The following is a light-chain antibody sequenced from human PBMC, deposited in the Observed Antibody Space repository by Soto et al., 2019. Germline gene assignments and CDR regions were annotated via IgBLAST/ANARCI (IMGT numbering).Light chain of an antibody. V-gene: IGKV3-20*01. CDR2: DAS. CDR3: QQCAHSPLT. J-gene: IGKJ4*01. Sequence: EIVLTQSPGTLSLSPGERATLSCRASQSVDNNYLAWFQQKPGQAPRLLIYDASGRATGIPDRFSGSGSGTDFTLTISRLEPEDFAVYYCQQCAHSPLTFGGGTKVEIK. CDR1: QSVDNNY.